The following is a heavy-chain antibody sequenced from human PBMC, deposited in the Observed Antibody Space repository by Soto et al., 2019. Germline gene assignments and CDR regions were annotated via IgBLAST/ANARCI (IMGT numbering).Heavy chain of an antibody. D-gene: IGHD2-21*02. V-gene: IGHV3-53*01. Sequence: EVQLVESGGGLIQPGGSLSLSCAASGVTVSSDYMSWVRQAPGEGLEWVSVIYRAGSTYYADSVKGRFTISRDNSKNTLYLQMNRLRAEDTAVYYCARGGGAYCGGDCYRAFDHWGRGTLDTVSP. J-gene: IGHJ4*02. CDR2: IYRAGST. CDR3: ARGGGAYCGGDCYRAFDH. CDR1: GVTVSSDY.